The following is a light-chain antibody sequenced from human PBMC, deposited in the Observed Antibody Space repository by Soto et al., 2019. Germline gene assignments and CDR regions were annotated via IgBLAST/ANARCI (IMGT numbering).Light chain of an antibody. Sequence: DIVMTQTPLSLSVTPGQPASISCKSSQSLLHSDEKTYLYWYLQKPGQPPQLLIHEVSNRFAGVTDGFRSSGSGTDFTLKINRVEDEDVGVYYCMRSRLLPLTFGGGTKVQIK. CDR3: MRSRLLPLT. J-gene: IGKJ4*01. CDR2: EVS. CDR1: QSLLHSDEKTY. V-gene: IGKV2D-29*01.